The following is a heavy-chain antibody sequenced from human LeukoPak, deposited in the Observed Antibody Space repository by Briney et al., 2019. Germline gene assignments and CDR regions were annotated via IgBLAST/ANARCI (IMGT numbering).Heavy chain of an antibody. Sequence: GGSLRLSCTASGFTFGDYAMSWFRQAPGKGLEWVGFIRSKAYGGTTEYAASVKGRFTISRDDSKNTLYLQMNSLKTEDTAVYYCTTDGSPFDYWGQGTLVTVSS. CDR3: TTDGSPFDY. J-gene: IGHJ4*02. CDR1: GFTFGDYA. V-gene: IGHV3-49*03. CDR2: IRSKAYGGTT.